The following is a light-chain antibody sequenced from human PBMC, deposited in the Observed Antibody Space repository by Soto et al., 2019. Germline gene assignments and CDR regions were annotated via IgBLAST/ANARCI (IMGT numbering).Light chain of an antibody. CDR2: EVS. CDR1: SSDVGGYNY. J-gene: IGLJ3*02. Sequence: QSVLTQPASVSGSPGQSITISCTGTSSDVGGYNYVSWYKQHPGKAPKLMIYEVSNRPSGVSNRFSGSKSGNTASLTISGLQAEDEADYYCTSYTTSSTHWVFGGGTQLTVL. V-gene: IGLV2-14*01. CDR3: TSYTTSSTHWV.